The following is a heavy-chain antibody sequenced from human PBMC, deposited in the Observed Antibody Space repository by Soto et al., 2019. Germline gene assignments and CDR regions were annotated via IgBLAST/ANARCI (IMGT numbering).Heavy chain of an antibody. Sequence: LKISCSGSGFTVSSFGMHWVRQAPGKGLEHVSTLSSNGIGTYYADSVKGRFTFSRDTSKNTLYLQMSSLRTEDTAVYYCVKDMGQAAVGIRYPYGLDVWGLGTTVTVSS. D-gene: IGHD6-13*01. CDR2: LSSNGIGT. CDR1: GFTVSSFG. CDR3: VKDMGQAAVGIRYPYGLDV. J-gene: IGHJ6*02. V-gene: IGHV3-64D*06.